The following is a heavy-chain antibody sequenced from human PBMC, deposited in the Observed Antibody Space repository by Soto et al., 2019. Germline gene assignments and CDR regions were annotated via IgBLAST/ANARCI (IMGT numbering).Heavy chain of an antibody. CDR2: ISWNSGSI. V-gene: IGHV3-9*01. CDR3: AKDRRLVLSVYFYY. D-gene: IGHD6-19*01. CDR1: GFTFDDYA. J-gene: IGHJ4*02. Sequence: EVQLVESGGGLVQPGRSLRFSCAASGFTFDDYAMHWVRQAPGKGLEWVSGISWNSGSIGYADSVKGRFTISRDNAKNSLYLQMNSLRAEDTAWYYCAKDRRLVLSVYFYYWGQGTLVTVSS.